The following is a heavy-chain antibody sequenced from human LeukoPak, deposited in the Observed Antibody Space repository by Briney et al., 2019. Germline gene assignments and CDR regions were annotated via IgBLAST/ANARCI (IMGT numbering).Heavy chain of an antibody. Sequence: SLGLFGAASGFTFSSYWMSWVRQAPGKGLEWVANIKQDGSEKYYVDSVKGRFTISRDNAKNSLYLQMNSLRAEDTAVYYCARDRFSIAAAGLRVGYYYMDVWGKGTTVTVSS. CDR1: GFTFSSYW. CDR3: ARDRFSIAAAGLRVGYYYMDV. D-gene: IGHD6-13*01. CDR2: IKQDGSEK. V-gene: IGHV3-7*01. J-gene: IGHJ6*03.